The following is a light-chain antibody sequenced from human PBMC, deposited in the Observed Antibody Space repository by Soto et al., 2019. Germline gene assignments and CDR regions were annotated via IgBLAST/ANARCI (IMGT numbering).Light chain of an antibody. Sequence: GVSQSPGTLSVTPVERATLSCVASQSVSSNLAWYQQKPGQAPRLLIYGASTRATGIPARFSGSGSGTEFTLSISSLQSEDFAVYYCQEYGSSPSITFGQRTRLEI. CDR2: GAS. V-gene: IGKV3D-15*01. CDR1: QSVSSN. CDR3: QEYGSSPSIT. J-gene: IGKJ5*01.